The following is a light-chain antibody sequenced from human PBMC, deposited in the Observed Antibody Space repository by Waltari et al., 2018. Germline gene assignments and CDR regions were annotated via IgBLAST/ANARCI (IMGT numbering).Light chain of an antibody. CDR1: RSYVVGYNF. Sequence: QSALTQPRSVSGSPGQSVTIPCTGTRSYVVGYNFASWYQQLPGKAPQLIIYEINKRPSGVPDRFSGSKSGNTASLTISGLQAEDEADYYCCSYAGSYTFGVFGGGTKVTVL. V-gene: IGLV2-11*01. CDR3: CSYAGSYTFGV. J-gene: IGLJ2*01. CDR2: EIN.